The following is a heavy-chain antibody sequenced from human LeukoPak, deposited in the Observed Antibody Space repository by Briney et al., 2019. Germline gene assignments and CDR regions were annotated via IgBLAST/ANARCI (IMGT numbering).Heavy chain of an antibody. CDR1: GYTFTSYD. V-gene: IGHV1-8*01. J-gene: IGHJ4*02. Sequence: GASVNVSCTASGYTFTSYDINWVRQATGQGLEWMGWMNPNSGNTGYAQKFQGRVTLTRNTSITTAYMELSSLRSEDPAVYFCAWGSRSLYFDYWGQGTLVTVSS. CDR3: AWGSRSLYFDY. D-gene: IGHD1-14*01. CDR2: MNPNSGNT.